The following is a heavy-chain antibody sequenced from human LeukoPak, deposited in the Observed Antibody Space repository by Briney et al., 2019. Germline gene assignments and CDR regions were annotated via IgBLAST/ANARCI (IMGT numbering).Heavy chain of an antibody. CDR1: GFSFSSYG. Sequence: GGSLRLSCAGSGFSFSSYGMHWVRQAPGKGLEWMAFIRSDGSNEYYADSVKGRFTISRDNSKNTLYLQMTSLRAEDTAVFYCAKGDNILGATNYFDYWGQGTLVTVSS. D-gene: IGHD1-26*01. V-gene: IGHV3-30*02. CDR3: AKGDNILGATNYFDY. CDR2: IRSDGSNE. J-gene: IGHJ4*02.